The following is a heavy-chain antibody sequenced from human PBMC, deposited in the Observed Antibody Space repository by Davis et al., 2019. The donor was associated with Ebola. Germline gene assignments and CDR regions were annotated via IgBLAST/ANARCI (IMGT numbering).Heavy chain of an antibody. CDR1: GGSISSSNW. J-gene: IGHJ6*02. CDR3: ARVLLRGDYYYYGMDV. Sequence: PSETLSLTCAVSGGSISSSNWWSWVRQPPGKGLEWIGEIYHSGSTNYNPSLKSRVTISVDKSKNQFSLKLSSVTAADTAVYYCARVLLRGDYYYYGMDVWGQGTTVTVSS. V-gene: IGHV4-4*02. CDR2: IYHSGST. D-gene: IGHD3-10*01.